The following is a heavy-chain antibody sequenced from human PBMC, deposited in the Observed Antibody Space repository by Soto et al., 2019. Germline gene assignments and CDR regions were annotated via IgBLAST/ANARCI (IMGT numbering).Heavy chain of an antibody. V-gene: IGHV3-33*01. D-gene: IGHD1-7*01. CDR1: GFTFSSYA. Sequence: QVPLVESGGGVVQPGRSLRLSCAASGFTFSSYAMHWVRQAPGKGLEWVAVIWNDGTNKNYADSVKGRFTISRDNSKTTLYLQMNSLRAEDTAVYYCARDNWNYVSAFDIWGQGTMVTVSS. J-gene: IGHJ3*02. CDR2: IWNDGTNK. CDR3: ARDNWNYVSAFDI.